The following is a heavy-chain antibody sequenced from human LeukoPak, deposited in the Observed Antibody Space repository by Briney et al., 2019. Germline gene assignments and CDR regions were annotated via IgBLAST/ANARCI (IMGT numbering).Heavy chain of an antibody. CDR3: ARDQGGNLDY. V-gene: IGHV3-7*04. CDR2: IKQDGSEK. J-gene: IGHJ4*02. D-gene: IGHD1-1*01. Sequence: PGGSLRLSCSASGFTFSSYAMHWVRQAPGQGLEWVANIKQDGSEKYYVDSVKGRFTISRDNAKNSLYLQMSSLRAEDTAVYYCARDQGGNLDYWGQGTLVTVSS. CDR1: GFTFSSYA.